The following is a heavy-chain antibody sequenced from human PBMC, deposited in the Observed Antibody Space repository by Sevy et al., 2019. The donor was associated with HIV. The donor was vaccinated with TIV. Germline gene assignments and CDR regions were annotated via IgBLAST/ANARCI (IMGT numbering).Heavy chain of an antibody. Sequence: GGSLRLSCAASGFTFSNYFINWVRQAPGKGLEWVSSISSGSSYIFYADSVKGRFTISGDNAKNSLYLHMNSLRAEDTAVYYCARVDYYGSLYYFDYWGPGTLVTVSS. J-gene: IGHJ4*02. V-gene: IGHV3-21*01. CDR1: GFTFSNYF. CDR2: ISSGSSYI. D-gene: IGHD3-10*01. CDR3: ARVDYYGSLYYFDY.